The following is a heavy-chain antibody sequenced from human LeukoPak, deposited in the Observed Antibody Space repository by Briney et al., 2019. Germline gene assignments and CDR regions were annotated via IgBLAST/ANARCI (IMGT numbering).Heavy chain of an antibody. CDR3: ASIMGSSWYYYYYYGMDV. D-gene: IGHD6-13*01. CDR2: IYYSGST. Sequence: SETLSLTCAVYGGSFSDNYWSWIRQPPGKGLEWIGSIYYSGSTYYNPSLKSRVTISVDTSKNQFSLKLSSVTAADTAVYYCASIMGSSWYYYYYYGMDVWGQGTTVTVSS. CDR1: GGSFSDNY. V-gene: IGHV4-34*01. J-gene: IGHJ6*02.